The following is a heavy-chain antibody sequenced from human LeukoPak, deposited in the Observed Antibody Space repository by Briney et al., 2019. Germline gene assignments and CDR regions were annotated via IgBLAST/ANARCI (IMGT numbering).Heavy chain of an antibody. CDR2: ISGSGGST. CDR3: AKANYDFWSGYYGRQLDY. D-gene: IGHD3-3*01. CDR1: GFTFSSYA. J-gene: IGHJ4*02. V-gene: IGHV3-23*01. Sequence: GGSLRLSCAASGFTFSSYAMSWVRQAPVKELEWVSAISGSGGSTYYADSVKGRFTISRDNSKNTLYLQMNSLRAEDTAVYYCAKANYDFWSGYYGRQLDYWGQGTLVTVSS.